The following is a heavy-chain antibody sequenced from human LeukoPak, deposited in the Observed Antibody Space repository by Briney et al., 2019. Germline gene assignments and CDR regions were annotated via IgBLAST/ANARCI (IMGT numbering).Heavy chain of an antibody. V-gene: IGHV4-30-4*01. CDR3: ARVTGSGSFDY. J-gene: IGHJ4*02. CDR2: IYYSGST. Sequence: SQTLSLTCTVSGGSISSGDNYWSWIRQPPGKGLEWIGYIYYSGSTYYNPSLKSRVTISVDTSKHQFSLRLASVTAADTAVYYCARVTGSGSFDYWGQGTLVTVSS. CDR1: GGSISSGDNY. D-gene: IGHD3-10*01.